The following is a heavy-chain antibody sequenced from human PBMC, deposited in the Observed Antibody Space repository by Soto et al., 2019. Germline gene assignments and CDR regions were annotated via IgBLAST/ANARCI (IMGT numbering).Heavy chain of an antibody. J-gene: IGHJ4*02. D-gene: IGHD2-8*02. Sequence: GGSLRLSCAVSGFTFTSSAMSWVRQAPGKGLEWVSTINSGSNTYYADSVKGRFTISRDNYKNTLYLEMNSLRAEDTAVYYCASRGVYYFDHWGQGSLVTVSS. CDR3: ASRGVYYFDH. V-gene: IGHV3-23*01. CDR2: INSGSNT. CDR1: GFTFTSSA.